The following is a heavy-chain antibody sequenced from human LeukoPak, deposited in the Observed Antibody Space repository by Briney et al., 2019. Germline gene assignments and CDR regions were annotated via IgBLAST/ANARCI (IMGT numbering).Heavy chain of an antibody. V-gene: IGHV1-18*01. CDR2: ISAYNGNT. J-gene: IGHJ4*02. CDR1: GYTFTSYG. Sequence: ASVKVSCKASGYTFTSYGISWVRQAPGQGLERMGWISAYNGNTNYAQKLQGRVTMATDTSTSTAYMELRSLRSDDTAVYYCARNRGDDYIWGSYRLEDYWGQGTLVTVSS. CDR3: ARNRGDDYIWGSYRLEDY. D-gene: IGHD3-16*02.